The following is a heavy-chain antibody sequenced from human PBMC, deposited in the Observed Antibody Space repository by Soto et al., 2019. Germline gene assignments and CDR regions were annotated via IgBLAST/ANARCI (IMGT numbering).Heavy chain of an antibody. CDR2: IIPILGIA. CDR3: ASGLVARGRVGFDY. V-gene: IGHV1-69*02. J-gene: IGHJ4*02. D-gene: IGHD2-15*01. Sequence: SGKVSCKASGGTFSSYTISWVRQVPGQGLEWMGRIIPILGIANYAQKFQGRVTITADKSTSTAYMELSSLRSEDTAVYYCASGLVARGRVGFDYWGQGTLVTVFS. CDR1: GGTFSSYT.